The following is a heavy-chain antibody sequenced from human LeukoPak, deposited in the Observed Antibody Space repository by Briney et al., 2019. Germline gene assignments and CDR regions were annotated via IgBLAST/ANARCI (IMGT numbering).Heavy chain of an antibody. V-gene: IGHV4-59*08. D-gene: IGHD3-10*01. Sequence: PSETLSLTCTVSGGSIGSYYWNWIRQPPGKGLEWIGYFYNSGTTNHNPSLKSRVTISVDTSKNKFSLKLSSVTAADTAVYYCARVYGAGGFDIWGQGTMVTVSS. CDR3: ARVYGAGGFDI. CDR1: GGSIGSYY. CDR2: FYNSGTT. J-gene: IGHJ3*02.